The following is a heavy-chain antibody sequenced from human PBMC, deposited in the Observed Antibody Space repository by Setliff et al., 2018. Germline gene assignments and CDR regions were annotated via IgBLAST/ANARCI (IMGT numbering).Heavy chain of an antibody. Sequence: SETLSLTCTVSDDSFTSSRYYWGWIREAPGSGLEWSGSIYYTGYTWYKQSREGRVPISVDTSKNQFSLGLTSVTAADTAVYYCARQAGLRGYYGSNSLYYFDFWGRGTLVTVSS. CDR1: DDSFTSSRYY. CDR3: ARQAGLRGYYGSNSLYYFDF. D-gene: IGHD3-10*01. J-gene: IGHJ4*01. CDR2: IYYTGYT. V-gene: IGHV4-39*01.